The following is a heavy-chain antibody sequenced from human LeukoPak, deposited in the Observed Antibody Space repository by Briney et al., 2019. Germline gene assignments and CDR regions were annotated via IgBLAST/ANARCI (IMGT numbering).Heavy chain of an antibody. CDR3: ARDQGIAVAGTWYYFDY. V-gene: IGHV3-48*01. CDR1: GFTFSSYS. D-gene: IGHD6-19*01. Sequence: GGSLRLSCAASGFTFSSYSMNWVRQAPGKGLEWVSYISSSSSTIYYADSVKGRFTISRDNAKNSLYLQMNSLRAEDTAVYYCARDQGIAVAGTWYYFDYWGQGTLVTVSS. J-gene: IGHJ4*02. CDR2: ISSSSSTI.